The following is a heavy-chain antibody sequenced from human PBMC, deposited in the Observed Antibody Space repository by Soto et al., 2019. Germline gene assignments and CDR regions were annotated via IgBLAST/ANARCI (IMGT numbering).Heavy chain of an antibody. CDR3: ARGRRVGATSYYYGMDV. Sequence: EASVKVSCKASGYTFTGYYMHWVRQAPGQGLEWMGWINPNSGGTNYAQKFQGWVTMTRDTSISTAYMELSRLRSDDTAVYYCARGRRVGATSYYYGMDVWGQGTTVTVSS. J-gene: IGHJ6*02. V-gene: IGHV1-2*04. D-gene: IGHD1-26*01. CDR1: GYTFTGYY. CDR2: INPNSGGT.